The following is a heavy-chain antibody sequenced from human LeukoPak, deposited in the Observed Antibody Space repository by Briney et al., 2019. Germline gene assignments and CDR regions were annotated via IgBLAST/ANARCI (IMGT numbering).Heavy chain of an antibody. CDR2: ISGASGTT. V-gene: IGHV3-23*01. J-gene: IGHJ4*02. Sequence: PGGSLRLSCADSGFTFSSYAMTWVRQAPGKGLEWVSTISGASGTTYYADSVKGRFTISRDNSKNTLYLQMNSLRAEDTAVYYCAKSSGYSSSWPTDYWGQGTLVTVSS. CDR1: GFTFSSYA. D-gene: IGHD6-13*01. CDR3: AKSSGYSSSWPTDY.